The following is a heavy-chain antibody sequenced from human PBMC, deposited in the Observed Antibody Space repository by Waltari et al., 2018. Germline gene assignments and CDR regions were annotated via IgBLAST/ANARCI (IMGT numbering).Heavy chain of an antibody. CDR3: AKDGGSGSHYYYGMDV. J-gene: IGHJ6*02. Sequence: EVQLVESGGGLVQPGRSLRLSCAASGFTFDDYAMHWVRQAPGKGLEWVSGISWNRGSIGYADSVKGRFNIPRDNAKNSLYLQMNSLRAEDTALYYCAKDGGSGSHYYYGMDVWGQGTTVTVSS. CDR1: GFTFDDYA. D-gene: IGHD3-10*01. CDR2: ISWNRGSI. V-gene: IGHV3-9*01.